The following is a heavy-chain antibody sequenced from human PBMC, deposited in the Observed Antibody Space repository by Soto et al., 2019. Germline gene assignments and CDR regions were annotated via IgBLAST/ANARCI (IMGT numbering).Heavy chain of an antibody. CDR3: ARIRGGSYNTYYFYYGMDV. J-gene: IGHJ6*02. Sequence: ASVKVSCKASGYTFTSYGISWVRQAPGQGLDWMGWISAYNGNTKYAQDLQGRVTMTPDTSASTAYMEVRSLRSGDTAMYYCARIRGGSYNTYYFYYGMDVWGQGTTVTVSS. V-gene: IGHV1-18*04. CDR2: ISAYNGNT. D-gene: IGHD2-15*01. CDR1: GYTFTSYG.